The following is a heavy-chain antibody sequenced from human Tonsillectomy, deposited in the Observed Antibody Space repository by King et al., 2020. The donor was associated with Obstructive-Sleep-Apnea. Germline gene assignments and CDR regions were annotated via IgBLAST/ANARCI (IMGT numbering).Heavy chain of an antibody. J-gene: IGHJ6*02. CDR2: INPNRGDT. D-gene: IGHD1-26*01. V-gene: IGHV1-2*02. CDR3: ARDRRGSYWGGGLVV. CDR1: GYTFTDYY. Sequence: QLVQSGAAVKRPGASVKVSCKASGYTFTDYYIYWVRQAPGQGLEWMGWINPNRGDTTYAQKFQGRVTMTRDTSISTAYMELSRLRSDDTAVYYCARDRRGSYWGGGLVVWGQGTTVTVSS.